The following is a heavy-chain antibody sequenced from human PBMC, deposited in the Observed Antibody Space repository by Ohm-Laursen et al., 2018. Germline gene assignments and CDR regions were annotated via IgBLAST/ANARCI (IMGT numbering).Heavy chain of an antibody. J-gene: IGHJ5*01. V-gene: IGHV3-30*18. CDR3: AKGTAYQLLSHNWVDS. Sequence: SLRLSCSASGFTFSSYGMHWVRQAPGKGLEWVAVISYDGSNKYYADSVKGRFTISRDNSKNTLYLQMNSLRAEDTAVYYCAKGTAYQLLSHNWVDSWGQGTLVTVSS. CDR1: GFTFSSYG. D-gene: IGHD2-2*01. CDR2: ISYDGSNK.